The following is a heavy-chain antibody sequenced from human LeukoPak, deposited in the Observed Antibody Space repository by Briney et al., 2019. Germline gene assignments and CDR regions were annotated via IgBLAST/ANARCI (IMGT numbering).Heavy chain of an antibody. CDR1: GFTFNNYE. J-gene: IGHJ6*03. D-gene: IGHD3-9*01. CDR3: ARDQSAYYDILYYMDV. CDR2: ISSGGRTI. V-gene: IGHV3-48*03. Sequence: QPGGSLRLSCAASGFTFNNYEMNWVRQAPGKGLEWVSSISSGGRTIYYADSVKGRFTISRDNSKNTLYLQMNSLRAEDTAVYYCARDQSAYYDILYYMDVWGKGTTVTVSS.